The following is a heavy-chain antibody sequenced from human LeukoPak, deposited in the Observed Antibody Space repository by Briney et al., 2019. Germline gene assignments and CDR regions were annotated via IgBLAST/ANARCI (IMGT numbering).Heavy chain of an antibody. J-gene: IGHJ6*03. CDR1: GYTFTGYY. CDR3: ARDRGGEHGWVILLYYMDA. V-gene: IGHV1-2*02. Sequence: ASVKVSCKASGYTFTGYYMHWVRQAPGQGLEWMGWINPNSGGTNYAQKFQGRVTMTRDTSISTAYMELSRLRSDDTAVYYCARDRGGEHGWVILLYYMDAWGKGTTVTVSS. D-gene: IGHD6-19*01. CDR2: INPNSGGT.